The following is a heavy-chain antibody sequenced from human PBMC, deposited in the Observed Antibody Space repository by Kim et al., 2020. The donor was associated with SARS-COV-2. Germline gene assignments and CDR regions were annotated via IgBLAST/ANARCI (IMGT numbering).Heavy chain of an antibody. J-gene: IGHJ4*02. Sequence: GGSLRLSCAASGFTFDDYTMHWVRQAPGKGLEWVSLISWDGGSTYSADSVKGRFIISRDNSKNSLYLQMNSLRTEDTALYYCAKASGGKEYYFDYWGQGTLVTVSS. CDR2: ISWDGGST. CDR3: AKASGGKEYYFDY. V-gene: IGHV3-43*01. CDR1: GFTFDDYT. D-gene: IGHD3-10*01.